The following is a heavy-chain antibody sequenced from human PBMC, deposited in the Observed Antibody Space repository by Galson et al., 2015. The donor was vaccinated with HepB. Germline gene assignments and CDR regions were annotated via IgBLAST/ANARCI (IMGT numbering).Heavy chain of an antibody. J-gene: IGHJ5*02. CDR3: TNWPMIVTP. D-gene: IGHD3-22*01. V-gene: IGHV3-49*03. CDR1: GFTFGDYA. Sequence: SLRLSCAASGFTFGDYAMSWFRQAPGKGLEWVSLIRSKRHGGTTEYAASVKCRFTVSRDDYNSIAYLQMNSLTTEDTAMYYCTNWPMIVTPWGQGTRVVVS. CDR2: IRSKRHGGTT.